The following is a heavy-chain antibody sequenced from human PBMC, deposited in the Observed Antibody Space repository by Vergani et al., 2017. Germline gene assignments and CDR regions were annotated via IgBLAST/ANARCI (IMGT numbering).Heavy chain of an antibody. CDR1: GFSVSGSF. J-gene: IGHJ2*01. Sequence: EVQLVESGGALVQPGGSLRLSCAASGFSVSGSFVSWVRQAPGKGLEWVSGISWNSGSIGYADSVKGRFTISRDNAKNSLYLQMNSLRAEDTALYYCAKDHYDFWSGYPNLSPFDLWGRGTLVTVSS. CDR2: ISWNSGSI. V-gene: IGHV3-9*01. CDR3: AKDHYDFWSGYPNLSPFDL. D-gene: IGHD3-3*01.